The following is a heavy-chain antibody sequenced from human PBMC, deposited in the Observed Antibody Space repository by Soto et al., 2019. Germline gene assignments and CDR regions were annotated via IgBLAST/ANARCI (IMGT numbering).Heavy chain of an antibody. D-gene: IGHD3-22*01. CDR3: ARCDDSSGYYPLPFDY. V-gene: IGHV3-53*01. CDR2: IYSGGST. CDR1: GFTVSSNY. J-gene: IGHJ4*02. Sequence: GGSLRLSCAASGFTVSSNYMSWVRQAPGKGLEWVSVIYSGGSTYYADSVKGRFTISRDNSKNTLYLQMNSLRAEDTAVYYCARCDDSSGYYPLPFDYWGQGTLVTVSS.